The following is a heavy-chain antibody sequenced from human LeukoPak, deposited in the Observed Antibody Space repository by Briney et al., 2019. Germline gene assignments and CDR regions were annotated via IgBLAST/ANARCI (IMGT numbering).Heavy chain of an antibody. CDR3: ARRSSGSYYDHAFDI. V-gene: IGHV4-59*08. CDR1: GGSISSYY. J-gene: IGHJ3*02. D-gene: IGHD1-26*01. CDR2: IYYSGST. Sequence: SETLSLTCTVSGGSISSYYWSWIRQPPGKGLEWSGYIYYSGSTNYNPSLKSRVTISVDTSKNQFSLKLSSVTAADTAVYYCARRSSGSYYDHAFDIWGQGTMVTVSS.